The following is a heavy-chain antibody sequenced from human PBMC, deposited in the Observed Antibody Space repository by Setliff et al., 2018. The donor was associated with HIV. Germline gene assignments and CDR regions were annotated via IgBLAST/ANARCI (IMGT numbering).Heavy chain of an antibody. CDR1: GGSFSGYY. V-gene: IGHV4-34*01. D-gene: IGHD1-1*01. CDR2: INHSGST. J-gene: IGHJ4*02. CDR3: ARGVGNGDFDY. Sequence: SETLSLTCAVYGGSFSGYYWSWIRQPPGKGLEWIGEINHSGSTNYNPSLKSRVTISVDTSKNQFSLKLSSVTAADTAVYYCARGVGNGDFDYWGQGTLVT.